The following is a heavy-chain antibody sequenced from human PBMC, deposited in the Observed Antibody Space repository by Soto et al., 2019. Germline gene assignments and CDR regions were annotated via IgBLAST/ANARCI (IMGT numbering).Heavy chain of an antibody. V-gene: IGHV1-58*01. D-gene: IGHD3-22*01. CDR1: GFTFTSSA. CDR3: ARVRDSSGDYYYGMDV. J-gene: IGHJ6*02. Sequence: SVKVSCKASGFTFTSSAVQWVRQARGQRLEWIGWIVVGSGNTNYAQKFQERVTITRDMSTSTAYMELSSLRSEDTAVYYCARVRDSSGDYYYGMDVWGQGTTVTVSS. CDR2: IVVGSGNT.